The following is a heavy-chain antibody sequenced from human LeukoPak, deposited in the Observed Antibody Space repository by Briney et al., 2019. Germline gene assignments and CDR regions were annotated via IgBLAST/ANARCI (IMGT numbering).Heavy chain of an antibody. CDR2: INHSGST. CDR3: ARAGAAGTVGDY. CDR1: GGSFSGYY. Sequence: SETLSLTCAVYGGSFSGYYWSWIRQPPGKGLEWIGEINHSGSTNYNPSLKSRVTISVDTSKNQFSLKLSSVTAADTAVCYCARAGAAGTVGDYWGQGTLVTVSS. D-gene: IGHD6-13*01. V-gene: IGHV4-34*09. J-gene: IGHJ4*02.